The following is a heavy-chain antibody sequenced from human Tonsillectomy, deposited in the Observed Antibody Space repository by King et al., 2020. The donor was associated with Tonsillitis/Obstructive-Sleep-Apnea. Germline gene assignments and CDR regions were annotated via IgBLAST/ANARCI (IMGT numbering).Heavy chain of an antibody. Sequence: QLVQSGGGLIQPGGSLRLSCAASGFTVSSNYMSWVRQAPGKGLEWVSVIYSGGSTYYADSVKGRFTISRDNSKNTLYLQMNSLRAEDTAVYYCARDHKPGKPRDPPEFGYWGQGTLVTVSS. CDR3: ARDHKPGKPRDPPEFGY. V-gene: IGHV3-53*01. CDR1: GFTVSSNY. J-gene: IGHJ4*02. CDR2: IYSGGST. D-gene: IGHD1-1*01.